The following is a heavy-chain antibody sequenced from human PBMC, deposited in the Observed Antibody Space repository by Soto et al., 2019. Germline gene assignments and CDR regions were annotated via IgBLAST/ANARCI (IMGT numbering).Heavy chain of an antibody. D-gene: IGHD5-18*01. Sequence: SETLSLTCTVSGGSISSYYWSWIRQPPGKGLEWIGYIYYSGSTNYNPSLKSRVTISVDTSKNQFSLKLSSVTAADTAVYYCASLDTAMVGNDDWGQGNLVSVAS. CDR1: GGSISSYY. CDR2: IYYSGST. V-gene: IGHV4-59*01. J-gene: IGHJ4*02. CDR3: ASLDTAMVGNDD.